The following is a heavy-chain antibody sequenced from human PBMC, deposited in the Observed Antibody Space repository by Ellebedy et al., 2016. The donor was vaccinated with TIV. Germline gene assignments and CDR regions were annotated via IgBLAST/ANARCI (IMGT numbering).Heavy chain of an antibody. CDR1: GFTFSNYV. J-gene: IGHJ4*02. V-gene: IGHV3-23*01. Sequence: GESLKISXAASGFTFSNYVMIWVRQAPGKGLEWVATISYSGGHTNSADSVKGRFTISRDNSKNTLLLQMNSLRVEDTAVYYCAKGTYRDSWNGWFDYWGQGTPVTVSS. D-gene: IGHD1-1*01. CDR2: ISYSGGHT. CDR3: AKGTYRDSWNGWFDY.